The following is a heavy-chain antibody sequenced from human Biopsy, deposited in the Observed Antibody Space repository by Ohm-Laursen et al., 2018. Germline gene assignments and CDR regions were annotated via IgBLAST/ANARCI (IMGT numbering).Heavy chain of an antibody. CDR2: INQAGTT. CDR1: GKTFSDYQ. Sequence: SDTLFLTCVVFGKTFSDYQWSWIRQPPGKGLEWIGQINQAGTTNYNPSLKSRVSISADASKYEFSLRLTSVTAADTAVYLCGNEVHGRDYWGLGAQVTVSS. D-gene: IGHD2-15*01. CDR3: GNEVHGRDY. V-gene: IGHV4-34*08. J-gene: IGHJ4*02.